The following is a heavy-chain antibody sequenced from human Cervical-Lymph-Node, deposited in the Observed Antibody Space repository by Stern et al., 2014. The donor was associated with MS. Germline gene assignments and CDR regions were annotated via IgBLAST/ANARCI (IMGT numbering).Heavy chain of an antibody. Sequence: QVQLQESGPGLVQPSGPLSLTCTASGGSITNYYWSWIRQPPGKGLELIGYIYYSGSTNYNPSLKSRVAISVDTSKNQFSLKLSSVTAADTAVYYCARDKGMFFLWGQGTLVTVSS. CDR3: ARDKGMFFL. V-gene: IGHV4-59*01. D-gene: IGHD2/OR15-2a*01. J-gene: IGHJ4*01. CDR2: IYYSGST. CDR1: GGSITNYY.